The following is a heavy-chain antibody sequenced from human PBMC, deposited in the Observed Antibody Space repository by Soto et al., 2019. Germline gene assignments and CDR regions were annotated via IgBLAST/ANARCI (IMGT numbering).Heavy chain of an antibody. CDR3: ASPTLGAFDI. CDR1: GGSISKGNYY. J-gene: IGHJ3*02. Sequence: PSETLSLTCTVSGGSISKGNYYWGWIRQPPGNRLEWIGSIYYSGSTGYNSSLKSRVTISVDTSKNQFSLRLSSVTAADTAVYYCASPTLGAFDIWGQGTKVTVSS. D-gene: IGHD3-16*01. CDR2: IYYSGST. V-gene: IGHV4-39*01.